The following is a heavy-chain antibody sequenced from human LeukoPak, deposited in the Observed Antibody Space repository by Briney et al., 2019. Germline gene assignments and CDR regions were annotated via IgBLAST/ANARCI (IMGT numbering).Heavy chain of an antibody. CDR3: AKVLDCSSTNCYPDY. CDR1: GFTFSSSA. V-gene: IGHV3-23*01. D-gene: IGHD2-2*01. J-gene: IGHJ4*02. CDR2: ISGSSGST. Sequence: PGGSLRLSCAASGFTFSSSAMSWVRQAPGKGLEWVSAISGSSGSTYYADSVKGRFTISRDNSKNTLYLQMNSLRAEDTAVYYCAKVLDCSSTNCYPDYWGQRTLVTVSS.